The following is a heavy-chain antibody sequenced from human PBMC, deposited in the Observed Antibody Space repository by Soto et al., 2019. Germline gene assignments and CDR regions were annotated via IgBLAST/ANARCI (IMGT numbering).Heavy chain of an antibody. Sequence: ELQLVASGGGLVQPRGSLRLSCAASGFTVSTNYVRWVRQAPGKGLEWVSIIFSNGDTRYADSVKGRLTISRDSSSHTLYRQMNSLRVEDTAVYYCARDGTYNWVGGQGIHVTVSS. J-gene: IGHJ4*02. D-gene: IGHD1-1*01. CDR3: ARDGTYNWV. CDR1: GFTVSTNY. V-gene: IGHV3-66*01. CDR2: IFSNGDT.